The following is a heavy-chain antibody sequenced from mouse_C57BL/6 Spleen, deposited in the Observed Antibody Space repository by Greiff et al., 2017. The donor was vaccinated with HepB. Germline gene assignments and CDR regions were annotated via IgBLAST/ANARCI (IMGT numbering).Heavy chain of an antibody. D-gene: IGHD2-1*01. CDR3: TRYSPMVLDY. Sequence: VQLQQSGAELVRPGASVTLSCKASGYTFTDYEMHWVKQTPVHGLEWIGAIDPETGGTAYNQKFKGKAILTADKSSSTAYMELRSLTSEDSAVYYCTRYSPMVLDYWGQGTTLTVSS. V-gene: IGHV1-15*01. CDR1: GYTFTDYE. CDR2: IDPETGGT. J-gene: IGHJ2*01.